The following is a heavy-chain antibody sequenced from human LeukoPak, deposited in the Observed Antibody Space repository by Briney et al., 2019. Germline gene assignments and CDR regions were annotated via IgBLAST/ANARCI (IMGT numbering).Heavy chain of an antibody. V-gene: IGHV1-46*01. CDR2: INPSGGST. CDR3: ARDYYGSGDFYGMDV. Sequence: PGASVKVSCKASGYTFTSYYMHWVRQAPGRGLEWMGIINPSGGSTSYAQKFQGRVTMTRDTSTSTVYMELSSLRSEDTAVYYCARDYYGSGDFYGMDVWGQGTTVTVSS. D-gene: IGHD3-10*01. J-gene: IGHJ6*02. CDR1: GYTFTSYY.